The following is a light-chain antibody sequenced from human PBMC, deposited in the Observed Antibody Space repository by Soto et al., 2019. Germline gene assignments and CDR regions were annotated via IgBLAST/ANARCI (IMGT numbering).Light chain of an antibody. CDR3: CSYAGSYTWV. J-gene: IGLJ3*02. Sequence: QSALPKPRSVSGSPGQSVPISCTGTSSDVGGYHYVSWYQQHPGKAPKLMIYDVSKRPSGVPDRFSGSKSGNTASLTISGLQAEDEADYYCCSYAGSYTWVFGGGTKLTVL. CDR2: DVS. CDR1: SSDVGGYHY. V-gene: IGLV2-11*01.